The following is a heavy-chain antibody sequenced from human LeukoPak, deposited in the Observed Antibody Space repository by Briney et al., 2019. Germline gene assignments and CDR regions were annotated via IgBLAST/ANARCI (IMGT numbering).Heavy chain of an antibody. Sequence: GGSLRLSCAASGFTFSSYAMHWVRQASGKGLEWVAVISYDGSNKYYADSVKGRFTISRDNSKNTLYLQMNSLRAEDTAVYYCARARWLDYWGQGTLVTVSS. J-gene: IGHJ4*02. CDR3: ARARWLDY. CDR2: ISYDGSNK. V-gene: IGHV3-30-3*01. CDR1: GFTFSSYA.